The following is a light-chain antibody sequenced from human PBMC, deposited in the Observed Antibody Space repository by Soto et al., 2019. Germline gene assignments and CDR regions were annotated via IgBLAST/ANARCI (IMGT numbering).Light chain of an antibody. J-gene: IGKJ4*01. Sequence: DIVLTQSPDSLAVSLGERATINCKSSQSVLYSPNNKTYLAWYQQKPGQPPKVLISWASIRESGVPDRFSGSGSGTDFTLTISSVEAEDVAIYYCQQYFNTHLTFGGGTKVEIK. CDR3: QQYFNTHLT. V-gene: IGKV4-1*01. CDR2: WAS. CDR1: QSVLYSPNNKTY.